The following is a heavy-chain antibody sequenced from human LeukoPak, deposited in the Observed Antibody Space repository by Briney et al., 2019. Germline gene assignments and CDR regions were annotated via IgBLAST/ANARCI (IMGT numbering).Heavy chain of an antibody. V-gene: IGHV1-2*02. CDR2: INPHCCGI. J-gene: IGHJ5*02. CDR1: GYTFTGFY. Sequence: SVKASCKASGYTFTGFYMLGVRQAPGQRLEWRGWINPHCCGINYPQKFLVRVTMHRDTSINTAYMELSSLRSDDTAVFYCARAHLIAAPGYNWFDPWGQGTLVTVSS. D-gene: IGHD6-13*01. CDR3: ARAHLIAAPGYNWFDP.